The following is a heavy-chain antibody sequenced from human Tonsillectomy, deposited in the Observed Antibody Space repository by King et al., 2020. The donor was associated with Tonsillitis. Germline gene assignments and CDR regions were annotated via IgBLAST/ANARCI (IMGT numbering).Heavy chain of an antibody. V-gene: IGHV3-21*01. CDR1: GFTFNSYS. CDR2: ISSSSSYI. Sequence: VQLVESGGGLVKPGESLRVSCEASGFTFNSYSMNWVRQAPGKGLEWVSFISSSSSYIYYADSVKGRFTISRDNGNNSLYLQMNSLRAEDTAVYYCARALWYYYDSSGNDAFDIWGQGTKVTVSS. CDR3: ARALWYYYDSSGNDAFDI. D-gene: IGHD3-22*01. J-gene: IGHJ3*02.